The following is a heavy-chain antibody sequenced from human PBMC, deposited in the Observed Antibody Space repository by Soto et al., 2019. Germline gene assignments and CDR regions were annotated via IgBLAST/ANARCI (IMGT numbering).Heavy chain of an antibody. J-gene: IGHJ1*01. Sequence: ASVKVSCKASGYTFISYGISWVRQAPGQGLEWVGWMSAFTGKADYAQIFQDRVTMTTDTSTSTAYMELRSLRFDDTAVYYCARDQRYYGSGYYYSDSWGQGTLVTVSS. V-gene: IGHV1-18*04. CDR1: GYTFISYG. CDR3: ARDQRYYGSGYYYSDS. D-gene: IGHD3-10*01. CDR2: MSAFTGKA.